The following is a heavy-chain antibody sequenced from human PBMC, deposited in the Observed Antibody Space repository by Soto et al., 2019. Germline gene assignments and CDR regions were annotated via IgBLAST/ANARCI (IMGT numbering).Heavy chain of an antibody. V-gene: IGHV4-4*02. CDR1: GGSIRSSNW. CDR2: IYHSGST. D-gene: IGHD6-13*01. Sequence: SETLSLTCAVSGGSIRSSNWWSWVRQPPGKGLEWIGEIYHSGSTNYNPSLKSRVTISVDKSRNRFSLNLTSATAADTAVYYCARKGAAASYAHYYMDVWGRGTAVTVSS. CDR3: ARKGAAASYAHYYMDV. J-gene: IGHJ6*03.